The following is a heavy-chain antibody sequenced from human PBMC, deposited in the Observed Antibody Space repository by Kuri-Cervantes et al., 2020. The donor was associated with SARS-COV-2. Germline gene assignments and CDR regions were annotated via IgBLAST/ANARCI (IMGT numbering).Heavy chain of an antibody. CDR1: GFTFSNYA. Sequence: GGSLRLSCAASGFTFSNYAMNWVRQAPGKGLEWVATISGSGSSTYYADSVKGRFTISRDNSKNTLYQQMNSLRADDTAVNYCTRESEEAHITGKPIFDYWGQGTLVTVSS. J-gene: IGHJ4*02. D-gene: IGHD1-14*01. CDR2: ISGSGSST. V-gene: IGHV3-23*01. CDR3: TRESEEAHITGKPIFDY.